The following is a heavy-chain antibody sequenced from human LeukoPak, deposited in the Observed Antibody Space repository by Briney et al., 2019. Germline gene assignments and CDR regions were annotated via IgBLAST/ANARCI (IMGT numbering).Heavy chain of an antibody. Sequence: GASVKVSCKASGYTFTSYYMHWVRQAPGQGLEWMGIINPSGGSTSYAQKFQGRVTITADESTSTAYMELSSLRSEDTAVYYCGRAYSSSSYDAFDIWGQGTTVTVSS. D-gene: IGHD6-13*01. V-gene: IGHV1-46*01. J-gene: IGHJ3*02. CDR3: GRAYSSSSYDAFDI. CDR2: INPSGGST. CDR1: GYTFTSYY.